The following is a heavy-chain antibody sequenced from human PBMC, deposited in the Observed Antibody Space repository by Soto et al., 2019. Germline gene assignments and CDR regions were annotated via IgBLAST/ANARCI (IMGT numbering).Heavy chain of an antibody. D-gene: IGHD4-17*01. CDR1: VLTVSSSY. V-gene: IGHV3-66*01. J-gene: IGHJ4*02. Sequence: HPGGSLRLSCAASVLTVSSSYMSWVRQAPGKGLEWVSLIYSDGTTYYADSVKGRFTISRDNSKNTLYLQMNSLRAEDTAVYYCASTTAFDYWGQGTLVTVSS. CDR2: IYSDGTT. CDR3: ASTTAFDY.